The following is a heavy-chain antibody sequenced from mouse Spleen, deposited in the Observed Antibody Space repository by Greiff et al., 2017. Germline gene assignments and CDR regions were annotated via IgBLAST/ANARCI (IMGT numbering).Heavy chain of an antibody. V-gene: IGHV14-3*01. J-gene: IGHJ4*01. CDR3: AREVRAYYAMDY. CDR2: IDPANGNT. Sequence: VHVKQSVAELVRPGASVKLSCTASGFNIKNTYKHWVQQRPEQGLEWIGRIDPANGNTKYAPKFQGKATITADTSSNTAYLQLSSLTSEDTAIYYCAREVRAYYAMDYWGQGTSVTVSS. CDR1: GFNIKNTY. D-gene: IGHD2-14*01.